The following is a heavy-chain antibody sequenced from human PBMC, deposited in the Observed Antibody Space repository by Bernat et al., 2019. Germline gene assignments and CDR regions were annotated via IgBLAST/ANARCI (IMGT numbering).Heavy chain of an antibody. CDR3: VKTEGWLVSRPPFDY. D-gene: IGHD6-19*01. CDR2: ISYDGRDK. J-gene: IGHJ4*02. Sequence: QVQLVESGGGVVQPGTSLRLSCAASGFTFSSYGMHWVRQAPGKGLEWVALISYDGRDKYYVESEKGGFTISRDNSKNTLYLQMNSLRDEDTAVYHCVKTEGWLVSRPPFDYWGQGTLVTVSS. CDR1: GFTFSSYG. V-gene: IGHV3-30*18.